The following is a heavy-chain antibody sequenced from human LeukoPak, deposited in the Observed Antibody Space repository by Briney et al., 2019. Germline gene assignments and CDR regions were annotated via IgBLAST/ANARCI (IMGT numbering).Heavy chain of an antibody. D-gene: IGHD4-23*01. CDR2: IYYSGST. CDR3: ARHLYGGLFDY. V-gene: IGHV4-59*08. J-gene: IGHJ4*02. CDR1: GGSISSYY. Sequence: SETLSLTCTVSGGSISSYYWSWIRQPPGKGLEWIGYIYYSGSTNYNPSLKSRVTISVDTSKNQFSLKLSSVTAADTAVYYCARHLYGGLFDYWGQGTLVTVSS.